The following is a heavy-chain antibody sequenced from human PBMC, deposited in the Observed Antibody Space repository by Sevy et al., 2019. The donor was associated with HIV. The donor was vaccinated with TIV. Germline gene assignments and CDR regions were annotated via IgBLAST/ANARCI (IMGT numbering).Heavy chain of an antibody. V-gene: IGHV3-48*02. J-gene: IGHJ3*02. CDR1: GFTLSSHS. CDR2: IRGDDENK. CDR3: ARGGNPGQAASDI. Sequence: GGSLRLSCAVSGFTLSSHSMNWVRQAPGKGLEWLSHIRGDDENKYYADSVQGRFTISRDDASNSVHLQMNSLRDEDTAVYYCARGGNPGQAASDIWGQGTVVTVSS.